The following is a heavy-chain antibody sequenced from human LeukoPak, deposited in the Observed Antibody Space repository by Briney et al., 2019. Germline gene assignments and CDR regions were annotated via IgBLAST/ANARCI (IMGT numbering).Heavy chain of an antibody. CDR2: INHSGST. Sequence: PSETLSLTCAVYGGSFSSYYWSWIRQPPGKGLEWIGEINHSGSTNYNPSLKSRVTISVDTSKNQFSLKLSSVTAADTAVYYCAGGLYDYRGPAYYYGMDVWGQGTTVTVSS. CDR1: GGSFSSYY. D-gene: IGHD3-3*01. CDR3: AGGLYDYRGPAYYYGMDV. V-gene: IGHV4-34*01. J-gene: IGHJ6*02.